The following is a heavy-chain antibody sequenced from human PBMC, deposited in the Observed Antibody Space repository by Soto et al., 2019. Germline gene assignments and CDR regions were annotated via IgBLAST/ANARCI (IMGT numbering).Heavy chain of an antibody. Sequence: SETLSLTCAVYGGSFSGYYWSWIRQPPGKGLEWIGGINHSGSTNYNPSLKSRVTISVDTSKNQFSLKLSSVTAADTAVYYCARVSLHCSSTSCYRGLINYYYGMDVWGQGNTVTVSS. CDR3: ARVSLHCSSTSCYRGLINYYYGMDV. D-gene: IGHD2-2*02. V-gene: IGHV4-34*01. CDR1: GGSFSGYY. J-gene: IGHJ6*02. CDR2: INHSGST.